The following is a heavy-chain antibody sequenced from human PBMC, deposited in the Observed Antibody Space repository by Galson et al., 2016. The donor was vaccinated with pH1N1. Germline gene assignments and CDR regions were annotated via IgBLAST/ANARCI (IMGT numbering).Heavy chain of an antibody. D-gene: IGHD6-13*01. CDR2: IHPGDSET. J-gene: IGHJ3*02. Sequence: QSGAEVKKPGESLKISCKGSGYSFATYWIGWVRQMPGKGLEWMGVIHPGDSETRYSPSFQDQVTISADKSISTAYLQWSSLKASDTAMYYCARRIARALTSDAFDIWGQGTMVTVSS. CDR3: ARRIARALTSDAFDI. V-gene: IGHV5-51*01. CDR1: GYSFATYW.